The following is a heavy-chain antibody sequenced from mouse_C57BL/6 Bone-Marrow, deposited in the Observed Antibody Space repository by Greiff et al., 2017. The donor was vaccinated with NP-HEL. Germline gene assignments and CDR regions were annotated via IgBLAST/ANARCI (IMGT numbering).Heavy chain of an antibody. D-gene: IGHD3-2*02. CDR3: AKDSSGLYAMDY. V-gene: IGHV1-19*01. J-gene: IGHJ4*01. Sequence: QQSHGKSLEWIGVINPYNGGTSYNQKFKGKATLTVDKSSSTAYMELNSLTSEDSAVYYCAKDSSGLYAMDYWGQGTSVTVSS. CDR2: INPYNGGT.